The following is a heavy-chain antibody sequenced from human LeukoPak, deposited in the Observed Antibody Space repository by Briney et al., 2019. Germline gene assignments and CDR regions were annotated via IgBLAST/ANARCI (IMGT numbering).Heavy chain of an antibody. D-gene: IGHD3-9*01. J-gene: IGHJ5*02. V-gene: IGHV3-23*01. CDR2: ISGSGGST. CDR1: GFTFSSYA. Sequence: GGSLRLSCAASGFTFSSYAMSWVRQAPGKGLEWVSAISGSGGSTYYADSVKGRFTTSRDNSKNTLYLQMNSLRAEDTAVYYCAKDRYFDWLNNWFDPWGQGTLVTVSS. CDR3: AKDRYFDWLNNWFDP.